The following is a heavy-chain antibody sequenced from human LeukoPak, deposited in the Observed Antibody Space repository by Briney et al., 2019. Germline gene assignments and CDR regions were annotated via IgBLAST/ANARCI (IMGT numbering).Heavy chain of an antibody. CDR1: GGSITSHNW. CDR2: IYHGGNT. J-gene: IGHJ4*02. D-gene: IGHD1-1*01. V-gene: IGHV4-4*02. Sequence: SETLSLTCAVSGGSITSHNWWSWVRQTPGEGLEWIGEIYHGGNTHYNTSLESRVTMSVDKSRNQFSLNLYSVTAADTAVYYCASHLAVSGTRGFDYWGQGSLVTVSS. CDR3: ASHLAVSGTRGFDY.